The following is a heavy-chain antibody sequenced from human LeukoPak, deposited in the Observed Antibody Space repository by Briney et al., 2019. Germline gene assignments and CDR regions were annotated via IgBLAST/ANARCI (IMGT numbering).Heavy chain of an antibody. V-gene: IGHV4-34*01. CDR3: ARGRRSSGYFDY. CDR2: INHSGST. Sequence: SETLSLTCAVYGGSFSGYYWSWIRQPPGKGLEWIGEINHSGSTNYNPSLKSRVTISVDTSKNQLSLKLSSVTAADTAVYYCARGRRSSGYFDYWGQGTLVTVSS. CDR1: GGSFSGYY. D-gene: IGHD6-19*01. J-gene: IGHJ4*02.